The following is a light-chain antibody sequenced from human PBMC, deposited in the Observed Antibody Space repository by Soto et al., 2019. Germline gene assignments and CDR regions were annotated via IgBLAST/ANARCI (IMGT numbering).Light chain of an antibody. V-gene: IGLV2-23*01. CDR3: CSYAGRTTWV. CDR1: SSDVRNSNF. CDR2: EGT. J-gene: IGLJ3*02. Sequence: QSVLTQPASVSGSHGQSITISCTGTSSDVRNSNFVSWYQHHPGKAPKLMIYEGTKVSSGVSDRFSGSKSGNTASLTISGLQAEDEADYYCCSYAGRTTWVFGGGTKLTVL.